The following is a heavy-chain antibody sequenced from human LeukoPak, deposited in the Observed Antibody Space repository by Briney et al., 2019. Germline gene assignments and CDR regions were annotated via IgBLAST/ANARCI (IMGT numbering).Heavy chain of an antibody. J-gene: IGHJ3*01. CDR1: GGSISSYY. CDR3: VRASVDSGGAFGV. V-gene: IGHV4-59*01. D-gene: IGHD5-12*01. Sequence: SETLSLTCTVSGGSISSYYWSWIRQPPGKGLEWIGYIYYSGSTNYNPSLESRVTTSRDTPKNQFSLTLSSMTAADTATYYCVRASVDSGGAFGVWGQGTVVTVSS. CDR2: IYYSGST.